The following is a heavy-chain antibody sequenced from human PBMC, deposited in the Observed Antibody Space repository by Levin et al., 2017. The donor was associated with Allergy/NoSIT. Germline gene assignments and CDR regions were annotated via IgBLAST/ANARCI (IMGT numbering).Heavy chain of an antibody. CDR3: ARGFGNLGY. CDR2: ISSSGGTR. J-gene: IGHJ4*02. V-gene: IGHV3-48*03. D-gene: IGHD3-10*01. CDR1: GFTFSSYE. Sequence: GGSLRLSCAASGFTFSSYEMNWVRQVPGKGLEWISHISSSGGTRHYADSVKGRFIISRDNAKNSLFLRMNSLSADDSAVYYCARGFGNLGYWGQGTLVTVSS.